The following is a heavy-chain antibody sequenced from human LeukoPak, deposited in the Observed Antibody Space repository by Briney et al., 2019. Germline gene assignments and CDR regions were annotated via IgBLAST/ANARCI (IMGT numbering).Heavy chain of an antibody. CDR3: AGVAGPSTLWFGELSGFDP. D-gene: IGHD3-10*01. V-gene: IGHV3-66*01. Sequence: GSLRLSCAASGFTVSSNYMSWVRQAPGKGLEWVSVIYSGGSTYYADSVKGRFTISRDNSKNTLYLQMNSLRAEDTAVYYCAGVAGPSTLWFGELSGFDPWGQGTLVTVSS. CDR2: IYSGGST. J-gene: IGHJ5*02. CDR1: GFTVSSNY.